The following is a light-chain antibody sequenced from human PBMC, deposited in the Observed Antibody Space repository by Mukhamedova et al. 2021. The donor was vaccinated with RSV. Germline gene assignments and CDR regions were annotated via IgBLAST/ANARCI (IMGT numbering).Light chain of an antibody. Sequence: QSLLYSSDNRDYLIWYQQKPGQPPKGLIYWASTRESGVPDRFSGSGSGTDFTLTISSLQAEDAAVYYCQQNLKTPLTFGAGTRVE. CDR1: QSLLYSSDNRDY. CDR2: WAS. V-gene: IGKV4-1*01. CDR3: QQNLKTPLT. J-gene: IGKJ4*01.